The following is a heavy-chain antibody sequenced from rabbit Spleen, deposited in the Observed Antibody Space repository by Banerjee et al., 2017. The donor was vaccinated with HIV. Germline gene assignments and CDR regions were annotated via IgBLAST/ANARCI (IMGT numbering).Heavy chain of an antibody. Sequence: QEQLVESGGGLVQPEGSLTLTCKASGFDLSSYYYMCWVRQAPGKGLELIACIYTSSGSAYYASWAKGRFSISRSTSLNTVTLQMTSLTAADTATYFCVRDLGYDDYSEKGYFNLWGQGTLVTVS. CDR1: GFDLSSYYY. CDR3: VRDLGYDDYSEKGYFNL. V-gene: IGHV1S43*01. J-gene: IGHJ4*01. CDR2: IYTSSGSA. D-gene: IGHD2-1*01.